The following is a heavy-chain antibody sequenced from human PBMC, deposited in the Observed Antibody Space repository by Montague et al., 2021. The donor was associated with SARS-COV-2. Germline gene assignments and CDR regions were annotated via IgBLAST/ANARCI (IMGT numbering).Heavy chain of an antibody. V-gene: IGHV4-34*01. D-gene: IGHD3-16*01. CDR1: GGSFSGYS. CDR3: ARVPFVGRPFMNYYYGMDV. J-gene: IGHJ6*02. CDR2: INHSGST. Sequence: SETLSLTCAVYGGSFSGYSWSWIRQPPGKGLEWIGEINHSGSTNYNPSLKSRVTISVDTSKNQFSLKLSSVTAADTAVYYCARVPFVGRPFMNYYYGMDVWGQGTTVTDSS.